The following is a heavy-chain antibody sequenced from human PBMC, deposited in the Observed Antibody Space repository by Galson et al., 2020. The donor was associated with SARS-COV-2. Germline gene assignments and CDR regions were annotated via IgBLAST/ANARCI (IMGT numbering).Heavy chain of an antibody. D-gene: IGHD2-21*02. Sequence: SETLSLTCTVSGGSISSRSYSWNWVRQPAGKGLEWIGRIYSSGHTNSNPSLRSRLTLSVDMSKNQFSLKLNSVTAADTAVYYCTREGETPTIFSDCDGVDVWGQGTTVSVSS. CDR1: GGSISSRSYS. V-gene: IGHV4-61*02. J-gene: IGHJ6*02. CDR2: IYSSGHT. CDR3: TREGETPTIFSDCDGVDV.